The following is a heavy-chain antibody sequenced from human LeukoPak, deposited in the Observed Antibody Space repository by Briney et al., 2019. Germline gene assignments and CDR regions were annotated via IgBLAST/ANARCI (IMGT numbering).Heavy chain of an antibody. CDR2: ISWNSGSI. D-gene: IGHD3-10*01. CDR3: AKDIAYGSGSFYYIDY. CDR1: GFTFDDYA. Sequence: GGSLRLSCAASGFTFDDYAMHWVRQAPGKGLEWVSGISWNSGSIGYADSVKGRFTISRDNAKNSLYLQMNSLRAEDTALYYCAKDIAYGSGSFYYIDYWGQGTLVTVSS. V-gene: IGHV3-9*01. J-gene: IGHJ4*02.